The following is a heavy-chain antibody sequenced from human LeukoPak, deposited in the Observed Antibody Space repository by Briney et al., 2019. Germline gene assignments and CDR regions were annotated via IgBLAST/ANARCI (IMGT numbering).Heavy chain of an antibody. CDR1: GYTLTELS. CDR2: FDPKDGET. D-gene: IGHD3/OR15-3a*01. V-gene: IGHV1-24*01. Sequence: GASVKVSCKVSGYTLTELSMHWVRQAPGKGLEWMGGFDPKDGETIYAQKFQGRVTMTEDTSTDTAYMELSSLRSEDTAVYYCARRKARDWILDYWGQGTLVTVSS. J-gene: IGHJ4*02. CDR3: ARRKARDWILDY.